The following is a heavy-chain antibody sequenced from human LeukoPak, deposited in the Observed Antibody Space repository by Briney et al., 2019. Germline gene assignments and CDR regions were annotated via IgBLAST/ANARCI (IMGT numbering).Heavy chain of an antibody. CDR2: TYPGDSDT. V-gene: IGHV5-51*01. J-gene: IGHJ4*02. CDR1: GFSFTNFW. CDR3: ARLGYCSSTSCYWNPNYFDY. D-gene: IGHD2-2*01. Sequence: GESLKISCKGSGFSFTNFWIGWVRQMPGKGLEWMGITYPGDSDTRYSPSFQGQVTISVDKYISTAYLQWGSLKASDTAMYYCARLGYCSSTSCYWNPNYFDYWGQGTLVTVSS.